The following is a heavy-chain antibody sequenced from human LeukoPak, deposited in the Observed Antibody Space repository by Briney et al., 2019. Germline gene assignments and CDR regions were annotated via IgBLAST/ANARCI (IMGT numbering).Heavy chain of an antibody. Sequence: GGSLRLSCAASGFTFSDYYMSWIRQAPGKGLEWVSYISSSGSTIYYADSVKGRFTISRDNAKNSLYLQMNSLRAEDTAVYYCAKVRSYYDFWSGYYTTWGQGTLVTVSS. J-gene: IGHJ5*02. D-gene: IGHD3-3*01. CDR2: ISSSGSTI. V-gene: IGHV3-11*01. CDR3: AKVRSYYDFWSGYYTT. CDR1: GFTFSDYY.